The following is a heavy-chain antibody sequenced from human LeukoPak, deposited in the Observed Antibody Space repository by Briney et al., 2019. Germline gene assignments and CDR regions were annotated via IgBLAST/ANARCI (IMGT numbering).Heavy chain of an antibody. Sequence: SETLSFTCTVYGGTISSSSYSWGWIRQAPGTGLEWIGSMQYSGSTDYNPSLKSRVTISVDTSKNQFSLNLSSVTAADTAVYYCARRAPGAFDYWGQGTLVTVSS. J-gene: IGHJ4*02. V-gene: IGHV4-39*01. CDR1: GGTISSSSYS. D-gene: IGHD1-26*01. CDR3: ARRAPGAFDY. CDR2: MQYSGST.